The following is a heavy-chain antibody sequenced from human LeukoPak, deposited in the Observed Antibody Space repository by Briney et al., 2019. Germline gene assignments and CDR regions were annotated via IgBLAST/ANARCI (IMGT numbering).Heavy chain of an antibody. V-gene: IGHV1-69*05. CDR1: GGTFSSYA. CDR2: IIPIFGTA. CDR3: ARDHDYGGNLDY. Sequence: SVKVSCKASGGTFSSYAISWVRQAPGQGLEWMGRIIPIFGTANYAQKFQGRVTITTDESTSTAYMELSSLRSEDTAVYYCARDHDYGGNLDYWGQGTLVTVSS. J-gene: IGHJ4*02. D-gene: IGHD4-23*01.